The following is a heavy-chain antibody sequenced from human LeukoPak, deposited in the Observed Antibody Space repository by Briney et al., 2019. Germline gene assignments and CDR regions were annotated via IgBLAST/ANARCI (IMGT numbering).Heavy chain of an antibody. CDR2: IRGSGGST. V-gene: IGHV3-23*01. CDR3: SVMHRYYDGSGYWVQ. D-gene: IGHD3-22*01. Sequence: GGSLRLSCAASGFTFSSSAMSWVRQAPGKGLEWVSGIRGSGGSTYYADSVMGRFTISRDNSKNTLYLQMNSLRAEDTAVYYCSVMHRYYDGSGYWVQWGQGTLVTVSS. CDR1: GFTFSSSA. J-gene: IGHJ4*02.